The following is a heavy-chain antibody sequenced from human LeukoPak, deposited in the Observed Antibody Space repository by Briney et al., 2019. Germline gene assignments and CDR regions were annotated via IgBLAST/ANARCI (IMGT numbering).Heavy chain of an antibody. CDR2: LWYASDK. Sequence: GGSLRLSCAASGFSFDGYGMHWVRQAPGKGLEWVAGLWYASDKYYADSVKGRFTISRDTSKKTLYLQMNSLRAEDTALYYCAREIAVAGMDYWGQGTLVTVSS. V-gene: IGHV3-33*08. CDR1: GFSFDGYG. D-gene: IGHD6-19*01. J-gene: IGHJ4*02. CDR3: AREIAVAGMDY.